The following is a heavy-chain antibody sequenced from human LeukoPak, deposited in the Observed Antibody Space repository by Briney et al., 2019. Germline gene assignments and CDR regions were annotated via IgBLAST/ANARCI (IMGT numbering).Heavy chain of an antibody. J-gene: IGHJ6*02. V-gene: IGHV3-23*01. CDR3: AKDYSGLLLDYYGMDV. CDR2: ISGSGGST. Sequence: GGSLRLSYAASGFTFSSYAMSWVRQAPGKGLEWVSAISGSGGSTYYADSVKGRFTISRDNSKNTLYLQMNSLRAEDTAVYYCAKDYSGLLLDYYGMDVWGQGTTVTVSS. D-gene: IGHD2-21*02. CDR1: GFTFSSYA.